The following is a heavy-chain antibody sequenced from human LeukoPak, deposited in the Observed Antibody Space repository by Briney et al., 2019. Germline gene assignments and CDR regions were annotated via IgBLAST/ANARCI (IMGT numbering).Heavy chain of an antibody. CDR2: IIPIFGTA. CDR1: GGTCSSYA. V-gene: IGHV1-69*05. CDR3: ARDQYYYGSGSYYSMDAFDI. D-gene: IGHD3-10*01. J-gene: IGHJ3*02. Sequence: SVKVSCKASGGTCSSYAISWVRQAPGQGLEWMGRIIPIFGTANYAQKFQGRVTITTDESTSTAYMELSSLRSEDTAVYYCARDQYYYGSGSYYSMDAFDIWGQGTMVTVSS.